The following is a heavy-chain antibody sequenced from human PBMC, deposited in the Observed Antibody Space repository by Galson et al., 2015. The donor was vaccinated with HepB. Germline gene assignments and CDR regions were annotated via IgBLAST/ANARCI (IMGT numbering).Heavy chain of an antibody. Sequence: SETLSLTCAVYGGSFSGHYWSWIRQPPGKGLEWIGEINQSGSTNYNPSLKSRVTMSLDTSKNQFSLKLKSVTAADTAVYYCARVGNSGFLWGSFRYYNWFDPWGQGTLVTVSS. V-gene: IGHV4-34*01. CDR1: GGSFSGHY. CDR2: INQSGST. J-gene: IGHJ5*02. D-gene: IGHD3-16*02. CDR3: ARVGNSGFLWGSFRYYNWFDP.